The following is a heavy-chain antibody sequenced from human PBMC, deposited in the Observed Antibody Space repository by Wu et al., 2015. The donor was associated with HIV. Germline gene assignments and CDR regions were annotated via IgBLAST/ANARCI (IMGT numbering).Heavy chain of an antibody. CDR3: ARNRRGAVAAYWYFDL. CDR1: GGTFSSYA. Sequence: QVQLVQSGAEVKKPGSSVKVSCKASGGTFSSYAISWVRQAPGQGLEWMGGIIPIFGTANYAQKFQGRVTITTDESTSTAYMELSSLRSEDTAVYYCARNRRGAVAAYWYFDLWGLAPWSLSPQ. CDR2: IIPIFGTA. V-gene: IGHV1-69*05. D-gene: IGHD6-19*01. J-gene: IGHJ2*01.